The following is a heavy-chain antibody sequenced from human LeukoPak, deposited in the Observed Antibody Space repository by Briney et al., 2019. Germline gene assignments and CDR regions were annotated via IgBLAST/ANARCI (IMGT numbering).Heavy chain of an antibody. V-gene: IGHV4-4*07. CDR1: GVSINSYY. D-gene: IGHD6-13*01. CDR3: ARVYYSNSYDYWYFDL. CDR2: IYTSGST. Sequence: SETLSLTCNVSGVSINSYYWSWIRQPAGKGLEWIGRIYTSGSTNYNPSLKSRVTISVDTSKNQFSLKLSSVTAADTAVYYCARVYYSNSYDYWYFDLWGRGTLVTVSP. J-gene: IGHJ2*01.